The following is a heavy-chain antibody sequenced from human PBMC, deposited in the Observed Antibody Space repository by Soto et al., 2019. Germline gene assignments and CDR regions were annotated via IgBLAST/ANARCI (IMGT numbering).Heavy chain of an antibody. CDR2: IYYSGST. D-gene: IGHD5-12*01. CDR3: ARLLRHNYYGMDV. V-gene: IGHV4-39*01. J-gene: IGHJ6*02. Sequence: PPGKGLEWIGSIYYSGSTYYNPSLKSRVTISVDTSKNQFSLKLSSVTAADTAVYYCARLLRHNYYGMDVWGQGTTVTVSS.